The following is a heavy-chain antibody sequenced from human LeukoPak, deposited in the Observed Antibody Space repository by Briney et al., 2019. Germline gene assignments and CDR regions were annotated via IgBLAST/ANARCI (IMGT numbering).Heavy chain of an antibody. CDR1: GGSISSNY. CDR3: AREGGQERYFDY. Sequence: SSETLSRTCTVSGGSISSNYWTWIRQPAGKGLEWIGRIHTSGTTNYNPSLKSRVTMSIGTSKNQFSLNMTSVTAADTAVYYCAREGGQERYFDYWGQGTLVTVSS. V-gene: IGHV4-4*07. CDR2: IHTSGTT. J-gene: IGHJ4*02.